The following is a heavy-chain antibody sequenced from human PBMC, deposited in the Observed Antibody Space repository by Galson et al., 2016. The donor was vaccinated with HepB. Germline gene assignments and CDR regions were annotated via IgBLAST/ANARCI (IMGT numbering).Heavy chain of an antibody. CDR1: GYNFTSYP. J-gene: IGHJ6*02. CDR3: ARDPLIVVSSSPLPIGYYYGFDF. D-gene: IGHD2-15*01. Sequence: SVKVSCKASGYNFTSYPMSWVRQAPGQGLEWMGWINTRTGSPTYAEGFSGRLVLSFATSVDTASLQLSGLTSEDTATYFCARDPLIVVSSSPLPIGYYYGFDFWGQGTTVTVSS. CDR2: INTRTGSP. V-gene: IGHV7-4-1*01.